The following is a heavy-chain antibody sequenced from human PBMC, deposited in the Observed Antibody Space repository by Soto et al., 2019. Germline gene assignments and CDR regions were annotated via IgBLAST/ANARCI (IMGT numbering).Heavy chain of an antibody. CDR2: ISAYNGNT. CDR3: ARDRGVAPPVAGNTHYYYYMDV. D-gene: IGHD6-19*01. V-gene: IGHV1-18*01. J-gene: IGHJ6*03. CDR1: GYSFTNYG. Sequence: QDQLVQSGVEVKKPGASVKVSCKASGYSFTNYGITWVRQAPGQGFEWMGWISAYNGNTNYAQKFQGRVTMTTDAYTSTAYLELRSLRSDDTAVYYCARDRGVAPPVAGNTHYYYYMDVWGKGTTVTLSS.